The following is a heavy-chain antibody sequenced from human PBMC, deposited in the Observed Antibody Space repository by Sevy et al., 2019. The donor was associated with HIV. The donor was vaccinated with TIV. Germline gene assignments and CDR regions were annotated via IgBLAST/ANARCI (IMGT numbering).Heavy chain of an antibody. D-gene: IGHD3-22*01. Sequence: GGSLRLSCAASGFTFDDYAMSWVRQAPGKGLEWVSGINWSGSNTGYADSVKGRFTISRDSAKTSLYLQMNSLRTEDTALYYCARNTYYYDTTGLGAFDIWGQGTMVTVSS. CDR2: INWSGSNT. J-gene: IGHJ3*02. CDR1: GFTFDDYA. CDR3: ARNTYYYDTTGLGAFDI. V-gene: IGHV3-20*04.